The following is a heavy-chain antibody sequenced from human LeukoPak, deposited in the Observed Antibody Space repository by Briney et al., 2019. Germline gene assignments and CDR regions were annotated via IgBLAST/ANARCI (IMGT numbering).Heavy chain of an antibody. CDR2: IYYSGST. V-gene: IGHV4-30-4*08. CDR3: ARAFGDYVWGSYPYFDY. D-gene: IGHD3-16*02. CDR1: GYSISSGYY. Sequence: PSETLSLTCTVSGYSISSGYYWGWIRQPPGKGLEWIGYIYYSGSTYYDPSLKSRVTISVDTSKNQFSLKLSSVTAADTAVYYCARAFGDYVWGSYPYFDYWGQGTLVTVSS. J-gene: IGHJ4*02.